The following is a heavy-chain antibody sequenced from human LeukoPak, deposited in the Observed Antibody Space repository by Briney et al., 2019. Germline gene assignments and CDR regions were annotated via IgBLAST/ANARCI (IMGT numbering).Heavy chain of an antibody. D-gene: IGHD3-3*01. Sequence: SETLSLTCTVSGGSISSSSYYWGWIRQPPGKGLEWIGSIYYSGSTYYNPSLKSRVTISVDTSKNQFSLKLSSVTAADTAVYYCARDKAVETSPDRNYDFWSGYYPYYYYYGMDVWGQGTTVTVSS. CDR3: ARDKAVETSPDRNYDFWSGYYPYYYYYGMDV. J-gene: IGHJ6*02. V-gene: IGHV4-39*07. CDR1: GGSISSSSYY. CDR2: IYYSGST.